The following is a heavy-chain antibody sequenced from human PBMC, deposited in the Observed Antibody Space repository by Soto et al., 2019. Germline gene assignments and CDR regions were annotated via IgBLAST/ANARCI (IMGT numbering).Heavy chain of an antibody. D-gene: IGHD3-3*01. CDR3: ARCGGDDFRSGQAPPIDV. Sequence: PSETLSLTCNVSGGSISDFYWSWIRQSPGKRLEWVGYVYYTGSTNYNPALNSQVTIALDTSKNQFSLKVRSVNVADTAVYYRARCGGDDFRSGQAPPIDVWCQGTTVTVSS. CDR2: VYYTGST. CDR1: GGSISDFY. V-gene: IGHV4-59*01. J-gene: IGHJ6*02.